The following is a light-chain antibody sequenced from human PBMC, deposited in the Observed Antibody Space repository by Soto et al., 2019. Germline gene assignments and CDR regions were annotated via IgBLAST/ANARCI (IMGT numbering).Light chain of an antibody. J-gene: IGKJ2*01. V-gene: IGKV3-20*01. CDR3: QYYGGSTADT. CDR2: RTS. Sequence: EIILTKAPGTLYFSPGERATLSCRGSQSLSREFVAWYQQKPGQAPRLLLYRTSSSSCGVPDRFSGSGSGTDLTLTISGLEPEDSAVYYCQYYGGSTADTFGQGTKLEI. CDR1: QSLSREF.